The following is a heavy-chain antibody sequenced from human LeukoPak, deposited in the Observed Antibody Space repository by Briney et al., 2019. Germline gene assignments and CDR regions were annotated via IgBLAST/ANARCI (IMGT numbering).Heavy chain of an antibody. V-gene: IGHV1-2*02. J-gene: IGHJ4*02. CDR3: ARDPAKTYYYDP. CDR2: INPNNGGT. D-gene: IGHD3-22*01. Sequence: ASVKVSCKASGYTFTGYYLHWVRQAPGQGLEWMGWINPNNGGTKHAQKFQGRFTMSRGTSISTAYMELSRLTSDDTAVYYCARDPAKTYYYDPWGQGTLVTVSS. CDR1: GYTFTGYY.